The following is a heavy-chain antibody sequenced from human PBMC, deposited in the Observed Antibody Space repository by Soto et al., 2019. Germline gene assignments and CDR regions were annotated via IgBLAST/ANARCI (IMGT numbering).Heavy chain of an antibody. J-gene: IGHJ5*02. Sequence: SETLSLTCSVSGGSPSSNYWSWIRQPPGKGLEWIGCISDSGNTYYNPSLQSRVTISIDTSKNQFSLTLKSVTAADTAVYYCASGGNWFDPWGQGVLVTVSS. CDR1: GGSPSSNY. V-gene: IGHV4-59*01. CDR3: ASGGNWFDP. CDR2: ISDSGNT. D-gene: IGHD3-16*01.